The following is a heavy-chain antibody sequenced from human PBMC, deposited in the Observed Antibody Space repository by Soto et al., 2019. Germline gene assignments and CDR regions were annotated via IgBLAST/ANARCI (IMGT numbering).Heavy chain of an antibody. CDR2: IIPIFGTA. V-gene: IGHV1-69*06. D-gene: IGHD4-17*01. Sequence: GASVKVSCKTSGGTFTSYAINWVRQPPGQGLEWMGGIIPIFGTANYAQKFQGRITITADKSTNTAYMELRSLRSDDTAVYYCASSPPPTVTMYSRFFDLWGRGTLVTVSS. CDR3: ASSPPPTVTMYSRFFDL. CDR1: GGTFTSYA. J-gene: IGHJ2*01.